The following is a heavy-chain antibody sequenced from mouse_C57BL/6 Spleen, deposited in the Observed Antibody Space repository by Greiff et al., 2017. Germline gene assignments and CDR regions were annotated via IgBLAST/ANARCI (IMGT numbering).Heavy chain of an antibody. V-gene: IGHV5-12*01. CDR2: ISNGGGST. CDR3: ARDYGSSGYFDV. J-gene: IGHJ1*03. CDR1: GFTFSDYY. D-gene: IGHD1-1*01. Sequence: EVQGVESGGGLVQPGGSLKLSCAASGFTFSDYYMYWVRQTPEKRLEWVAYISNGGGSTYYPDTVKGRFTISRDNAKNTLYLQMSRLKSEDTAMYYCARDYGSSGYFDVWGTGTTVTVSS.